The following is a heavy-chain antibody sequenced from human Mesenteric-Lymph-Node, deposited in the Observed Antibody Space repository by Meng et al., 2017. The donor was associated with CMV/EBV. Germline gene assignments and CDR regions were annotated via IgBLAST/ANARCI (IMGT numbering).Heavy chain of an antibody. CDR1: GYTFTTYT. D-gene: IGHD3-10*01. Sequence: CKASGYTFTTYTIHWVRQAPGQRLEWMGWINTGNGDTKSSRKFQGRVTITRDTSASTAYMEMSSLTSEDTAVYYCARAYYGSGGYYDYWGQGTLVTVS. J-gene: IGHJ4*02. V-gene: IGHV1-3*04. CDR2: INTGNGDT. CDR3: ARAYYGSGGYYDY.